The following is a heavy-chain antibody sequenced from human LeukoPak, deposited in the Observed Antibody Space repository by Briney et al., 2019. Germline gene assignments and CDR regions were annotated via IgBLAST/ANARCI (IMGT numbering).Heavy chain of an antibody. Sequence: ASVKVSCKASGYTFTTYGISWVRQAPGQGLEWMGWINAYNGNTNYAQKLQGRVTMTTDTSTSTAYMELRSLRSDDTAVYYCARPRGSSGRGEFDYWGQGTLVTVSS. CDR2: INAYNGNT. J-gene: IGHJ4*02. D-gene: IGHD6-19*01. V-gene: IGHV1-18*01. CDR1: GYTFTTYG. CDR3: ARPRGSSGRGEFDY.